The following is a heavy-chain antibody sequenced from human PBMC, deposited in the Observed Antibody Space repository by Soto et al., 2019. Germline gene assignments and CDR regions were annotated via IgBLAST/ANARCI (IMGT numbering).Heavy chain of an antibody. D-gene: IGHD4-17*01. CDR1: GFSLSTSGMC. Sequence: TGPTLVNPTQTLTLTCTFSGFSLSTSGMCVSWIRQPPGKALEWLALIDWDDDKYYSTSLKTRLTISKDTSKNQVALTMTNMDPADTATYFCAHRTTTVTWWFDPWGQGTLVTVSS. V-gene: IGHV2-70*12. J-gene: IGHJ5*02. CDR2: IDWDDDK. CDR3: AHRTTTVTWWFDP.